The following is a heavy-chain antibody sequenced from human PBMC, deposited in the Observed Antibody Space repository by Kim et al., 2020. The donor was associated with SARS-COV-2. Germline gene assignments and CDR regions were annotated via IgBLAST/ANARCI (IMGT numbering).Heavy chain of an antibody. CDR1: GFTFSSYA. V-gene: IGHV3-23*01. CDR2: ISGSGGST. Sequence: GGSLRLSCAASGFTFSSYAMSWVRQAPGKGLEWVSAISGSGGSTYYADSVKGRFTISRDNSKNTLYLQMNSLRAEDTAVYYCAKDVHYYDSSGYENWGQGTLVTVSS. J-gene: IGHJ4*02. D-gene: IGHD3-22*01. CDR3: AKDVHYYDSSGYEN.